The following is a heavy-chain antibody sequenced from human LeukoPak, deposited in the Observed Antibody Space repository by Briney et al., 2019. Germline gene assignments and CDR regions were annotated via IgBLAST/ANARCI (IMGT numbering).Heavy chain of an antibody. CDR1: GFTFSSYA. Sequence: PGGSLRLSCAASGFTFSSYAMSWVRQAPGKGLGWVSAISGSGGSTYYADSVKGRFTISRDNSKNTLYLQMNSLRAEDTAVYYCAKREYSSSWYFDYWGQGTLVTVSS. J-gene: IGHJ4*02. CDR2: ISGSGGST. V-gene: IGHV3-23*01. CDR3: AKREYSSSWYFDY. D-gene: IGHD6-13*01.